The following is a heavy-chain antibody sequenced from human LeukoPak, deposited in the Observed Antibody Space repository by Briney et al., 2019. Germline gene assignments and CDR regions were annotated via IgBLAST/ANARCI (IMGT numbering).Heavy chain of an antibody. J-gene: IGHJ6*02. CDR3: ARVRGYCSSTSCLHYCYYYCMDV. CDR2: ITNDGSNK. Sequence: GGSLRLSCAASGFTFSSYAMHWVRQAPGKGLEWVADITNDGSNKYYADSVKGRFTISRDNSKNTLYLQMNSLRAEDTAVYYCARVRGYCSSTSCLHYCYYYCMDVWGQGATVTVSS. D-gene: IGHD2-2*01. CDR1: GFTFSSYA. V-gene: IGHV3-30-3*01.